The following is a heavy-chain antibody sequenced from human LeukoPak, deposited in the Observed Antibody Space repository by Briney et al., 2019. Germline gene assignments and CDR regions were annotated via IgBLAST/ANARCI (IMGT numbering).Heavy chain of an antibody. CDR1: GFTFSSYA. CDR2: ISYDGSNK. D-gene: IGHD3-22*01. V-gene: IGHV3-30-3*01. CDR3: ARGGDITMIVVVTLDY. J-gene: IGHJ4*02. Sequence: GRPLRLSCAASGFTFSSYAMHWVRQAPGKGLEWVAVISYDGSNKYYADSVKGRFTISRDNSKNTLYLQMNSLRAEDTAVYYCARGGDITMIVVVTLDYWGQGTLVTVSS.